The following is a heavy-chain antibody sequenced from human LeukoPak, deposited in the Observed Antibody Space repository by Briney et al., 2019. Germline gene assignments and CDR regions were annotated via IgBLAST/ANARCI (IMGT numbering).Heavy chain of an antibody. CDR3: ARGAREQQPDYYYGLDV. Sequence: ASVKVSCMASGNTFTNYGFSWVRQAPGQGLEWMGWISAYNGNTNYTQKLQGRVTMTTDAPTSTAYMELRSLRSDDTAVYYCARGAREQQPDYYYGLDVWGQGTTVTVSS. V-gene: IGHV1-18*01. J-gene: IGHJ6*02. CDR2: ISAYNGNT. D-gene: IGHD6-13*01. CDR1: GNTFTNYG.